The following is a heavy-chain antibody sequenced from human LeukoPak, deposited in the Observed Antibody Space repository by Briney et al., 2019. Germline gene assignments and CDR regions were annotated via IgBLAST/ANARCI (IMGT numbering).Heavy chain of an antibody. V-gene: IGHV3-43*02. J-gene: IGHJ4*02. CDR3: DSGAPYGGNPPGLVDY. CDR2: ISGDGGST. CDR1: GFTFDDYA. D-gene: IGHD4-23*01. Sequence: GGSLRLSCAASGFTFDDYAIHWVRQAPGKGLEWVSLISGDGGSTYYADSVKGRFTISRDNSKNSLYLKMNSLRTEDSALYYCDSGAPYGGNPPGLVDYWGQGTQVTVRS.